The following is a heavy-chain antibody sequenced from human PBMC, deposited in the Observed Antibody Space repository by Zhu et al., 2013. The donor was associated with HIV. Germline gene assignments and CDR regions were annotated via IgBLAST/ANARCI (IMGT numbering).Heavy chain of an antibody. J-gene: IGHJ6*02. V-gene: IGHV1-69*02. CDR1: GGTFSSYT. CDR2: IIPILGIA. Sequence: QVQLVQSGAEVKKPGSSVKVSCKASGGTFSSYTISWVRQAPGQGLEWMGRIIPILGIANYAQKFQGRVTITADKSTSTAYMELSSLRSEDTAVYYCARTNANLGPLWFGRDYYYYGMDVWGQGITVTVSS. D-gene: IGHD3-10*01. CDR3: ARTNANLGPLWFGRDYYYYGMDV.